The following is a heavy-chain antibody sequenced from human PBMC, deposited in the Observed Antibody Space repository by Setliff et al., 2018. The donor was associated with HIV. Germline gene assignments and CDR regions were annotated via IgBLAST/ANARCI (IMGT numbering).Heavy chain of an antibody. CDR2: INAGNGNT. Sequence: ASVKVSCKASGYTFSTYSIHWVRQAPGQGLEWMGWINAGNGNTKYSQGFQSRLTITRDTSATTAFMELSGLTSEDTAVYFCARDACDSNKCYVYNYFDPWGQGTLVTVSS. CDR3: ARDACDSNKCYVYNYFDP. CDR1: GYTFSTYS. V-gene: IGHV1-3*01. D-gene: IGHD3-22*01. J-gene: IGHJ5*02.